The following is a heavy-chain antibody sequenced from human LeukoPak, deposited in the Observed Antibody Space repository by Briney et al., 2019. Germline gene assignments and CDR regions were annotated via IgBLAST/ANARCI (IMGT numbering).Heavy chain of an antibody. Sequence: ASVKVSCKASGGTFSSYAISWVRQAPGQGLEWMGWINPNSGGTNYAQKFQGRVTMTRDTSISTAYMELSRLRSDDTAVYYCARLDIYSYGHYYYGMDVWGQGTTVTVSS. V-gene: IGHV1-2*02. CDR2: INPNSGGT. J-gene: IGHJ6*02. D-gene: IGHD5-18*01. CDR1: GGTFSSYA. CDR3: ARLDIYSYGHYYYGMDV.